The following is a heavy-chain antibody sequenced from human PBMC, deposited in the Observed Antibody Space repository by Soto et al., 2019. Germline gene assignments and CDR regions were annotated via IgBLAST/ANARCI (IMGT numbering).Heavy chain of an antibody. CDR2: IYYSGST. CDR3: ASGAMGNGYFDS. D-gene: IGHD1-26*01. CDR1: GGSISSYY. V-gene: IGHV4-59*12. J-gene: IGHJ4*02. Sequence: QVQLQESGPGLVKPSETLSLTCTVSGGSISSYYWSWIRQPPGKGLEWIGYIYYSGSTRHNPSLKSRVNLSVDTSKNQLSLRLSSVTAADTAVYYCASGAMGNGYFDSWGQGTLVTVSS.